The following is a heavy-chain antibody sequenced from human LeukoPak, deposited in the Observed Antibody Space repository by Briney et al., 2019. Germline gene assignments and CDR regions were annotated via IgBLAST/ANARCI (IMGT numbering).Heavy chain of an antibody. V-gene: IGHV4-59*08. CDR3: ASYKTYYDSSGNPFDY. Sequence: SETLSLTCTVSGGSISSYYWSWIRQPPGKGLEWIGYIYYSGSTNYNPSLKSRGTISVDTSKNQFSLKLSSVTAADTAVYYCASYKTYYDSSGNPFDYWGQGTLVTVSS. D-gene: IGHD3-22*01. J-gene: IGHJ4*02. CDR1: GGSISSYY. CDR2: IYYSGST.